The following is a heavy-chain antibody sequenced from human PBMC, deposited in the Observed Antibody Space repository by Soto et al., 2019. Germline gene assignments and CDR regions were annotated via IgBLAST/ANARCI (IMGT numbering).Heavy chain of an antibody. V-gene: IGHV1-18*04. CDR1: GYTFTYYG. Sequence: ASVKVSCKASGYTFTYYGFTWVRHAPGQGLEWMGWINNYNGNTKYVQKLQGRVRMTRDTYTNTAYMELRSLRSDDTAVYYCARIYDRGGYTIDYWGPGTLVTVSS. CDR3: ARIYDRGGYTIDY. CDR2: INNYNGNT. D-gene: IGHD3-22*01. J-gene: IGHJ4*02.